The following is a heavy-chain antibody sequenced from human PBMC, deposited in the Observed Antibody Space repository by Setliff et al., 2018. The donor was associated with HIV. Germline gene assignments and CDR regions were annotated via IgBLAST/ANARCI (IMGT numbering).Heavy chain of an antibody. V-gene: IGHV4-39*01. CDR3: ARPRYTYGTPPAFDI. J-gene: IGHJ3*02. CDR1: GGSIEFSSYY. CDR2: VYYSGST. D-gene: IGHD5-18*01. Sequence: LSLTCSVSGGSIEFSSYYWGWIRQPPGKGLEWIGSVYYSGSTYYNPSLKSRVTISVDTSKNQFSLKLSSVTAADTAVYYCARPRYTYGTPPAFDIWGRGTVVTVSS.